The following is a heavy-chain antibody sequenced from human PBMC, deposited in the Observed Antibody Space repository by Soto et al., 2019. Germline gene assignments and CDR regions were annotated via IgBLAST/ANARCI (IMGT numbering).Heavy chain of an antibody. Sequence: GASVKVSCKVSGYTLTELSMHWVRQAPGKGLEWMGGFDPEDGETIYAQKFQGRVTMTEDTSTDTAYMELSSLRSEDTAVYYCATSFQEGGITRYYFDYWGQGTLVTVSS. V-gene: IGHV1-24*01. CDR3: ATSFQEGGITRYYFDY. D-gene: IGHD3-10*01. J-gene: IGHJ4*02. CDR2: FDPEDGET. CDR1: GYTLTELS.